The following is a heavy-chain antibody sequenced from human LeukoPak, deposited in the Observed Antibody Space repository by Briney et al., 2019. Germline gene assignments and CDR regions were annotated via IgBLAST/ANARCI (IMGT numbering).Heavy chain of an antibody. CDR3: ARYSACGWGRNDAFDI. J-gene: IGHJ3*02. CDR2: ISSSGSTI. CDR1: GFTFSSCE. V-gene: IGHV3-48*03. D-gene: IGHD6-19*01. Sequence: GGSLRLSCAASGFTFSSCEMNWVRQAPGKGLEWVSYISSSGSTIYYADSVKGRFTISRDNAKNSLYLQMNSLRAEDTAVYYCARYSACGWGRNDAFDIWGQGTMVTVSS.